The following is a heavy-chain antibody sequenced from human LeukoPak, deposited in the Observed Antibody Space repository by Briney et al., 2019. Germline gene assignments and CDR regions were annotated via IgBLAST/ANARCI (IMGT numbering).Heavy chain of an antibody. J-gene: IGHJ3*02. CDR3: ARVASLLVPAAIYSRGAFDI. Sequence: SETLSLTCAVYGGSFSGYYWSWIRQPPGKGLEWIGEINHSGSTNYNPSLKSRVTISVDTSKNQFSLKLSSVTAADTAVYYCARVASLLVPAAIYSRGAFDIWGQGTMVTVSS. V-gene: IGHV4-34*01. D-gene: IGHD2-2*02. CDR1: GGSFSGYY. CDR2: INHSGST.